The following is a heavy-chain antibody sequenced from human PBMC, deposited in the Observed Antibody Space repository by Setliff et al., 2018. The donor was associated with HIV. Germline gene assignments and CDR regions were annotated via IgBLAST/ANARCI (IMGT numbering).Heavy chain of an antibody. CDR1: GGSISSYY. CDR3: ARQITMVRGVYQPYYYYYMDV. D-gene: IGHD3-10*01. J-gene: IGHJ6*03. CDR2: IYYSGST. Sequence: PSETLSLTCTVSGGSISSYYWSWIRQPPGKGLEWIGYIYYSGSTNYNPSLKSRVTISVDTSKNQFSLKLSSVTAADTAVYYCARQITMVRGVYQPYYYYYMDVWGEGTTVTVSS. V-gene: IGHV4-59*08.